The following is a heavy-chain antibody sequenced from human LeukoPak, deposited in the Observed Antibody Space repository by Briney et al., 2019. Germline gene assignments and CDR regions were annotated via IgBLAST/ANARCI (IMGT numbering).Heavy chain of an antibody. Sequence: GGSLRLSCAASGFTFSSYGMHWVRQAPGKGLEWVAVISYDGSNKYYADSVKGRFTISRDNSKNTLYLQMNSLRAGDTAVYYCAKDRARTYYDFWSGYSDYWGQGTLVTVSS. CDR2: ISYDGSNK. J-gene: IGHJ4*02. CDR3: AKDRARTYYDFWSGYSDY. D-gene: IGHD3-3*01. V-gene: IGHV3-30*18. CDR1: GFTFSSYG.